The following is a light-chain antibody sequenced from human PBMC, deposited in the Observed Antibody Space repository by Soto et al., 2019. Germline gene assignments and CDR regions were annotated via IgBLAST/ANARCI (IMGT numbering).Light chain of an antibody. V-gene: IGLV2-14*01. CDR2: EVR. Sequence: QSVLTQPASVSGSAGQSMTISCSGTMRDVGAYNLVSWYQQHPGTAPKLIIYEVRNRPSGLSSRFSVSRSGNTASLTIAGLQHDDEGDHYCSAYNARSTLVFGGGTKVTV. CDR3: SAYNARSTLV. CDR1: MRDVGAYNL. J-gene: IGLJ3*02.